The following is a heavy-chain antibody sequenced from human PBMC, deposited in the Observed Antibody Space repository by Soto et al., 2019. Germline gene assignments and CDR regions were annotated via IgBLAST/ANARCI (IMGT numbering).Heavy chain of an antibody. CDR1: GVPISTDDYY. Sequence: SETLSLTCTVSGVPISTDDYYWTWIRQPPGKGLEWIGYIYYSGSTYYNWSLKSRVTISVDTSKNQFSLKLSSVTAADTAVYYCAREDAVAGTVFDYWGQGTLVTVSS. J-gene: IGHJ4*02. CDR2: IYYSGST. V-gene: IGHV4-30-4*02. CDR3: AREDAVAGTVFDY. D-gene: IGHD6-19*01.